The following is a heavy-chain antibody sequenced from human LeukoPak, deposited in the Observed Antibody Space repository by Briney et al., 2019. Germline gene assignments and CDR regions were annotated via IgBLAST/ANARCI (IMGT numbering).Heavy chain of an antibody. V-gene: IGHV4-4*07. Sequence: PSETLSLTCTVSGGSISSYYWSWIRQPAGKGLEWIGRIYTSGSTNYNPSLKSRVTMSVDTSKNQFSLKLTSVTAADTAVYYCARNIVVVPAAMRYYYYYGMDVWGQGTTVTVSS. J-gene: IGHJ6*02. CDR2: IYTSGST. D-gene: IGHD2-2*01. CDR3: ARNIVVVPAAMRYYYYYGMDV. CDR1: GGSISSYY.